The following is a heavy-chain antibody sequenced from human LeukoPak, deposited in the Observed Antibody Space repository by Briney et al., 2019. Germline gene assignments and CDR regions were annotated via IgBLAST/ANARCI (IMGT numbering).Heavy chain of an antibody. CDR2: ISYDGSNK. D-gene: IGHD5-18*01. J-gene: IGHJ4*02. Sequence: GRSLRLSCAASGFTLSSYGMHWVRQAPGKGLEWVAVISYDGSNKYYADSVKGRFTISRDNSKNTLYLQMNSLRAEDTAVYYCAKDRWAAMVSGLFDYWGQGTLVTVSS. V-gene: IGHV3-30*18. CDR1: GFTLSSYG. CDR3: AKDRWAAMVSGLFDY.